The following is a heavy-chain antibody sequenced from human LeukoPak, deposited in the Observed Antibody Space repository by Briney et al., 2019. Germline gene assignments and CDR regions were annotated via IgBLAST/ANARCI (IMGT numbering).Heavy chain of an antibody. V-gene: IGHV3-74*01. Sequence: GGSLRLSCAAYGFTFSSYWMHWVRQAPGKGLMWVSHINTDGSSTSYADSVKGRFTISRDNAKNTLNLQMNSLRAEDTAVYHCARDTYETSGYYYGPFDYWGQGTLVTVSS. CDR1: GFTFSSYW. CDR3: ARDTYETSGYYYGPFDY. CDR2: INTDGSST. J-gene: IGHJ4*02. D-gene: IGHD3-22*01.